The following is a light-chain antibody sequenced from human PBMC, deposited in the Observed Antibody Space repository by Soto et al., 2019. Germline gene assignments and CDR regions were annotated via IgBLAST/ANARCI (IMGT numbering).Light chain of an antibody. CDR3: QQYVSPVT. Sequence: EIVLTQSPGSLSLSPGERATLSCRASQSVDSSFFAWYQQKPGQAPRLLIYGASNRATGIPDRFSGSGSGTAFTLTISRLEPEDFAVYYCQQYVSPVTFGQGTKVEIK. CDR2: GAS. CDR1: QSVDSSF. V-gene: IGKV3-20*01. J-gene: IGKJ1*01.